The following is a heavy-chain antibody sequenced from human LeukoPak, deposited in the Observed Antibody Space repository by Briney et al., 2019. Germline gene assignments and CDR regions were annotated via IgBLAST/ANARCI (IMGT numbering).Heavy chain of an antibody. J-gene: IGHJ3*02. D-gene: IGHD3-10*01. CDR1: GFTFSNYG. V-gene: IGHV3-33*01. Sequence: GGSLRLSCAASGFTFSNYGMHWVRQAPGKGLEWVTIIWYDGSNKYYADSVKGRFTISRDNSKNTLFLQMNSLRAEDTAVYYCARDKLTGDAFDIWGQGTMVTVSS. CDR2: IWYDGSNK. CDR3: ARDKLTGDAFDI.